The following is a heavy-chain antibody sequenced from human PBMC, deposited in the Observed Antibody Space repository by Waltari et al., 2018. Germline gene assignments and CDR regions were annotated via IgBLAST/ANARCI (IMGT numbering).Heavy chain of an antibody. CDR2: IYPADSDS. D-gene: IGHD3-22*01. J-gene: IGHJ4*02. CDR1: GHSFSTHY. V-gene: IGHV5-51*01. Sequence: VQLVQSGAEVTKPGESLTLSCATSGHSFSTHYIAWVRQVPGKGLEWVGLIYPADSDSTISPSVQGRVSVSVDKSTNTAFLQWRSLKASDTAMYYCASGYYSRPIDFWGQGTQVTVSS. CDR3: ASGYYSRPIDF.